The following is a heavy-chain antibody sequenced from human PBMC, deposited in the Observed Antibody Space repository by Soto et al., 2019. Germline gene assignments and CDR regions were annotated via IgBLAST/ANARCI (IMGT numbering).Heavy chain of an antibody. CDR3: ARGSIAAAGCFDY. D-gene: IGHD6-13*01. V-gene: IGHV3-33*01. Sequence: GVSLRLSCAASGFTFSSYGMHWVRQAPGKGLEWVAVIWYDGSNKYYADSVKGRFTISRDNSKNTLYLQMNSLRAEDTAVYYCARGSIAAAGCFDYWGQGTLVTVSS. CDR1: GFTFSSYG. CDR2: IWYDGSNK. J-gene: IGHJ4*02.